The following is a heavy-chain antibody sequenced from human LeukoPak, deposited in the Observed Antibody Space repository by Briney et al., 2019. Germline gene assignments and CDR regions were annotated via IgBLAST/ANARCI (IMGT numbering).Heavy chain of an antibody. Sequence: SETLSLTCTVSGGSIRSSYYYWGWIRQPPGKGLEWIGSIYDSGSTYYNPSLKSRVTISVDTSKNQFSLKLSSVTAADTAVYYCARDIVVVVAATGAFDIWGQGTMVTVSS. J-gene: IGHJ3*02. CDR1: GGSIRSSYYY. V-gene: IGHV4-39*02. CDR3: ARDIVVVVAATGAFDI. CDR2: IYDSGST. D-gene: IGHD2-15*01.